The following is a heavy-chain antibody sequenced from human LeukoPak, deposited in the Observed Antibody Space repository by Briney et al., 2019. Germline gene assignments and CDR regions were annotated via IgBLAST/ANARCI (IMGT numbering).Heavy chain of an antibody. CDR2: ISGSGGST. CDR3: AKPYCSSTSCSPFDY. Sequence: GGSLRLSCAASGFTFSSYAMSWVRQAPGKGLEWVSAISGSGGSTYCADSVKGRFTISRDNSKNTLYLQMNSLRAEDTAVYYCAKPYCSSTSCSPFDYWGQGTLVTVSS. V-gene: IGHV3-23*01. CDR1: GFTFSSYA. J-gene: IGHJ4*02. D-gene: IGHD2-2*01.